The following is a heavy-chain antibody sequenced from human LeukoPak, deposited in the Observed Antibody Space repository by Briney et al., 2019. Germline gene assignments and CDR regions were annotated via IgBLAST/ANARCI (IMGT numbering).Heavy chain of an antibody. J-gene: IGHJ4*02. CDR3: ARWSSSSWYYDY. D-gene: IGHD6-13*01. CDR1: GGSFSGYY. Sequence: SETLSLTCAVYGGSFSGYYWSWIRQPPGKGLEWIGEINHSGSTNYNPSLKSRVTISVDTSKNQFSLKLSSVTAADTAVYYCARWSSSSWYYDYWGQGTLVTVSS. CDR2: INHSGST. V-gene: IGHV4-34*01.